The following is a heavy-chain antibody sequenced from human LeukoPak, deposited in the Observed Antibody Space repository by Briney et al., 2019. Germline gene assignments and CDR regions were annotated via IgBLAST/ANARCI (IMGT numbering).Heavy chain of an antibody. D-gene: IGHD6-6*01. CDR2: INHSGST. CDR1: GGSFSGYY. J-gene: IGHJ5*02. V-gene: IGHV4-34*01. Sequence: SETLSLTCAVYGGSFSGYYWSWIRQPPGKGLEWIGEINHSGSTNYNPSLKSRVTISVDTSKKQFSLKLSSVTAADTAVYYCARSWYSSSSGWFDPWGQGTLVTVSS. CDR3: ARSWYSSSSGWFDP.